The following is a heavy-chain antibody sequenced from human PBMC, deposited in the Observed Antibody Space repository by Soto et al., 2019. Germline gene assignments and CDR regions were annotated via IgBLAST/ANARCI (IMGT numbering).Heavy chain of an antibody. Sequence: ASVKVSCKASGGTFSSYAISWVRQAPGQGLEWMGGIIPIFGTANYAQKFQGRVTITADESTSTAYMELSSLRSEDTAVYYCAREGGYGGNEYYYFDYWGQGTLVTVSS. J-gene: IGHJ4*02. CDR1: GGTFSSYA. D-gene: IGHD2-15*01. V-gene: IGHV1-69*13. CDR2: IIPIFGTA. CDR3: AREGGYGGNEYYYFDY.